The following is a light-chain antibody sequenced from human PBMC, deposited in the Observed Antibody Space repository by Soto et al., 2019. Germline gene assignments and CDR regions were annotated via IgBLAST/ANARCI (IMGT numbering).Light chain of an antibody. J-gene: IGLJ1*01. V-gene: IGLV2-11*01. CDR3: CSYAGSYGYV. CDR1: SSDVGGYNY. Sequence: QSVLTQPRSVSGSPGQSVTISCTGTSSDVGGYNYVSWYQQHPGKAPKLMIYDVSKRPSGVPDRLSGSKSGNTASLTISGLQAEDEADYYCCSYAGSYGYVFGTGTKVTVL. CDR2: DVS.